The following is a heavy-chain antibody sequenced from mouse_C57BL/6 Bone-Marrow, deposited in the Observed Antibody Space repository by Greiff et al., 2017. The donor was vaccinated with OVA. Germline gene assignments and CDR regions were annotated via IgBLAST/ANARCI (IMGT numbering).Heavy chain of an antibody. J-gene: IGHJ3*01. CDR2: IHPNSGST. Sequence: QVQLQQSGAELVKPGASVKLSCKASGYTFTSYWMHWVKQRPGQGLEWIGMIHPNSGSTNYNEKFKSKATLTVDKSSSTAYMQLSSLTSEDSAVYYCAREELRTFAYWGQGTLVTVSA. CDR3: AREELRTFAY. V-gene: IGHV1-64*01. D-gene: IGHD5-5*01. CDR1: GYTFTSYW.